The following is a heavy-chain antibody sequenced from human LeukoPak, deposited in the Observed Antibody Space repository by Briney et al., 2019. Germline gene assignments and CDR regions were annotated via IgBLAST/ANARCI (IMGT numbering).Heavy chain of an antibody. V-gene: IGHV4-34*01. CDR3: ARRLWGSSSGRMYYFDY. Sequence: SETLSLTCAVYGGSFSGDYWSWIRQPPGKGLEWIGEINHSGSTNYNPSLKSRVTISVDTSKNQFSLKLSSVTAADTAVYYCARRLWGSSSGRMYYFDYWGQGTLVTVSS. J-gene: IGHJ4*02. CDR2: INHSGST. D-gene: IGHD6-13*01. CDR1: GGSFSGDY.